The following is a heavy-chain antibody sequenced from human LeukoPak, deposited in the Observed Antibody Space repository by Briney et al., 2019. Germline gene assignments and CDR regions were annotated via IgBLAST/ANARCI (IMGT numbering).Heavy chain of an antibody. Sequence: GGSLRLSCAASGLTFSSHWMHWVRQAPGKGLVWVSRITNDGSSTTYADSVKGRFTISRDNAKNMLYLQVNSLRAEDTAVYYCAKDKKTIAAAAVFDYWGQGTLVTVSS. V-gene: IGHV3-74*01. CDR1: GLTFSSHW. CDR3: AKDKKTIAAAAVFDY. CDR2: ITNDGSST. J-gene: IGHJ4*02. D-gene: IGHD6-13*01.